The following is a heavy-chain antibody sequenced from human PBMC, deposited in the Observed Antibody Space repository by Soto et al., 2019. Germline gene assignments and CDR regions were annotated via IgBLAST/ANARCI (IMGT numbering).Heavy chain of an antibody. CDR3: TLLNDGDYTF. Sequence: QITFKESGPTLVKPKQTIALTCTFSGFSVTSDVVGVGWIRQPPGKALEWLAVIFWDDDKRYSPSLESRLSIARDTSKDQVFLTMTNMESVDIGTYYCTLLNDGDYTFWGQGTRVTVSS. V-gene: IGHV2-5*02. D-gene: IGHD4-17*01. CDR2: IFWDDDK. CDR1: GFSVTSDVVG. J-gene: IGHJ4*02.